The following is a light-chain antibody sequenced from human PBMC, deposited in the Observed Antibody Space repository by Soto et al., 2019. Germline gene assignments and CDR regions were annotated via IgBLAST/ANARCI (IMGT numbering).Light chain of an antibody. J-gene: IGKJ5*01. CDR3: QQYGNWPLT. CDR2: GAS. V-gene: IGKV3-15*01. CDR1: QSVSGD. Sequence: ETVMTQSPATLSVSPGESTTLSCRASQSVSGDLAWYQQKPGQAPRLLIYGASTRATGIPARFSGSGSGTEFTLTISSLQSEDFAVYYCQQYGNWPLTFGQGTRLEIK.